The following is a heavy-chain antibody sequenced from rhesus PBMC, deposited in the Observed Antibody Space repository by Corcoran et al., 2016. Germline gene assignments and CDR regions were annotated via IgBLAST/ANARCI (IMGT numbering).Heavy chain of an antibody. CDR2: IDSSGST. D-gene: IGHD4-29*01. CDR3: ARVGGSNYLDY. J-gene: IGHJ4*01. Sequence: QLQLQESGPGLVKPSETLSLTCAVSGGSISGYWWSWIRQPPGKGLEWIGRIDSSGSTDYNPSLTIRVTISRGTSKNQFSLKLSSVTAADTAVYYCARVGGSNYLDYWGQGVLVTVSS. V-gene: IGHV4-160*01. CDR1: GGSISGYW.